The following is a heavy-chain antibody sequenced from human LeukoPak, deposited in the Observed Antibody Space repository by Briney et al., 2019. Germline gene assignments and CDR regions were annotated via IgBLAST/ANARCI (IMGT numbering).Heavy chain of an antibody. D-gene: IGHD3-22*01. CDR3: ARESAARITMIVVAIDP. J-gene: IGHJ5*02. Sequence: ASVTVSCKASGYTFTGYYMHWVRQPPGQGLAWVGLINPDSGGTNYAQKFQGRVTMTRDTSISTAYMELSRLRSDDTAVYYCARESAARITMIVVAIDPWGQGTLVTVSS. CDR2: INPDSGGT. CDR1: GYTFTGYY. V-gene: IGHV1-2*02.